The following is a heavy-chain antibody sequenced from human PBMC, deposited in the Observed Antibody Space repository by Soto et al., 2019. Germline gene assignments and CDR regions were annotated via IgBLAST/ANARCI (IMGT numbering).Heavy chain of an antibody. J-gene: IGHJ4*02. CDR1: GGTFSSYA. CDR2: IIPIFGTA. Sequence: VASVKVSCKASGGTFSSYAISWVRQAPGQGLEWMGGIIPIFGTANYAQKFQGRVTITADESTSTAYMELSSLRSEDTAVYYCARVDEMATITGSFDYWGQGTLVTVSS. CDR3: ARVDEMATITGSFDY. V-gene: IGHV1-69*13. D-gene: IGHD5-12*01.